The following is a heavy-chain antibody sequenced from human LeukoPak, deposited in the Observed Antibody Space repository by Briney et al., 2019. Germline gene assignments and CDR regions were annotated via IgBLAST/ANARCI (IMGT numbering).Heavy chain of an antibody. D-gene: IGHD2-2*01. V-gene: IGHV4-34*01. Sequence: SETLSLTCAVYGGSFSGYYWSWIRQPPGKGLEWIGEINHSGSTNYNPSLKSRVTISVDTSKNQFSLKLRSVTAADTAVYYCARATTGSTRPSSPYYYGMDVWGQGTTVTVSS. CDR2: INHSGST. J-gene: IGHJ6*02. CDR3: ARATTGSTRPSSPYYYGMDV. CDR1: GGSFSGYY.